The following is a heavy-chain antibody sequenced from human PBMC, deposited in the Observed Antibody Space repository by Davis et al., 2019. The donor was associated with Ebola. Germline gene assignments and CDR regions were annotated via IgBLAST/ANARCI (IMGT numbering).Heavy chain of an antibody. CDR2: INAGNGNT. V-gene: IGHV1-3*01. CDR3: ARGEGFGELDYYYGMDV. D-gene: IGHD3-10*01. Sequence: ASVKVSCKASGYTFTSYAMHWVRQAPGQRLEWMGWINAGNGNTKYSQKFQGRVTITRDTSASTAYMELSSLRSEDTAVYYCARGEGFGELDYYYGMDVWGQGTTVTVSS. J-gene: IGHJ6*02. CDR1: GYTFTSYA.